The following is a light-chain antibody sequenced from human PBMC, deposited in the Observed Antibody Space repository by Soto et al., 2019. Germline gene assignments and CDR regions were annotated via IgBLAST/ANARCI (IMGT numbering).Light chain of an antibody. CDR1: QSVSGSY. J-gene: IGKJ2*01. CDR2: LAS. CDR3: HQYGDAPQT. V-gene: IGKV3-20*01. Sequence: VLTQSPGTLSLSPGERATLSCRARQSVSGSYLAWYQQKRGQAPRLLIYLASTRANGIPDRFSGSASGTDFTLSISRLEPEDSALYYCHQYGDAPQTFGQGTKVEI.